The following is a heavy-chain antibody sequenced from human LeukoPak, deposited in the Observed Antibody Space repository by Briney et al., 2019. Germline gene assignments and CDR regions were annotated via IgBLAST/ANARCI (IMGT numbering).Heavy chain of an antibody. J-gene: IGHJ4*02. CDR3: AKDAAGPEY. V-gene: IGHV3-23*01. CDR1: GLTFSDYS. CDR2: ISAGGGST. D-gene: IGHD6-13*01. Sequence: GGPLRLSCAASGLTFSDYSMTWVRQAAGKGLFWVSGISAGGGSTYYADSVKGRFTISRDNSRNTLYLQMNSLRAEDTAVYYCAKDAAGPEYWGQGTLVTVSS.